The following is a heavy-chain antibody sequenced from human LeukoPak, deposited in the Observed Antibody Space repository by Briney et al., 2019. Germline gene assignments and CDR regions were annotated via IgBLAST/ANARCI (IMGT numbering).Heavy chain of an antibody. V-gene: IGHV3-23*01. J-gene: IGHJ5*02. CDR3: AKRSRDSSGWFDH. Sequence: GGSLRLPCAASGFTFNSYAMSWVRQAPGKGLEWVSAIGGSGGTTYYADSVKGRFTISRDNSKDTLYLQMNSLRAEDTALYYCAKRSRDSSGWFDHWGQGTLVTVSS. CDR2: IGGSGGTT. D-gene: IGHD6-19*01. CDR1: GFTFNSYA.